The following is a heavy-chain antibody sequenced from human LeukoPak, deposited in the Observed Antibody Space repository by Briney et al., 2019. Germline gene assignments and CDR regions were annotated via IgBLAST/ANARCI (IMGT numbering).Heavy chain of an antibody. CDR2: IQHSGRT. CDR1: GGSINSGSGW. J-gene: IGHJ5*02. V-gene: IGHV4-4*02. CDR3: ARDPLVVAAKDWFDP. Sequence: SETLSLTCVVSGGSINSGSGWWSWVRQSPGKGLEWIGEIQHSGRTTYNPSLKSRVTISVDTSKNQFSLKLSSVTAADTAVYYCARDPLVVAAKDWFDPWGQGTLVTVSS. D-gene: IGHD2-15*01.